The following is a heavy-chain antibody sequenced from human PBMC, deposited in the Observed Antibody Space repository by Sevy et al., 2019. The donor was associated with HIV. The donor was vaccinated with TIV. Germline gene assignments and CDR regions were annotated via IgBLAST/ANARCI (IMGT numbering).Heavy chain of an antibody. J-gene: IGHJ6*02. Sequence: SETLSLTCVVSGGSISSSNWWSWVRQPPGKGLEWIGEIYHSGSTNYNPSLESRVSISIDKSKNHFSQKVNSVTAADTAVYYCARDDSALYSYGLDLWGQGTTVTVSS. CDR2: IYHSGST. CDR1: GGSISSSNW. V-gene: IGHV4-4*02. CDR3: ARDDSALYSYGLDL. D-gene: IGHD2-21*01.